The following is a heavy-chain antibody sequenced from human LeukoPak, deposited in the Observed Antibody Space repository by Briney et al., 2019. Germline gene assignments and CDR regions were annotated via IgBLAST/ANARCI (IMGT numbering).Heavy chain of an antibody. Sequence: PGGSLRLSCAASGFTFSSYSMNWVRQAPGKGLEWVSSISSSSSYIYYADSVKGRFTISRDNAKNSLYLQMNTLRAEDTAVYYCARDRGYCSGGSCHSVPGYWGQGTLVTVSS. D-gene: IGHD2-15*01. V-gene: IGHV3-21*01. CDR1: GFTFSSYS. CDR3: ARDRGYCSGGSCHSVPGY. J-gene: IGHJ4*02. CDR2: ISSSSSYI.